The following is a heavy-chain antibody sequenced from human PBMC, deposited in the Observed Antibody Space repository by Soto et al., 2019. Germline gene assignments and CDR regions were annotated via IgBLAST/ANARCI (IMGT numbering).Heavy chain of an antibody. CDR1: GFSLSTDKVG. Sequence: QITLKESGPTLVKPTQTLTLTCTFSGFSLSTDKVGVGWIRQPPGKALDWLAVIYWDDSKTYSPSLKSRLTIAKDTYKNRVVLTITNMDPVDTATYYCAHAYGGRSLYWGHGTLVTVSS. CDR2: IYWDDSK. D-gene: IGHD1-26*01. J-gene: IGHJ4*01. V-gene: IGHV2-5*02. CDR3: AHAYGGRSLY.